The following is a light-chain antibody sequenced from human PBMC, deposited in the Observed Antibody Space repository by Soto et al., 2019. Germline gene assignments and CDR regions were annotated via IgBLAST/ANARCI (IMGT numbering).Light chain of an antibody. Sequence: SVLTQPRSASGAPGQSVTISCTGTKSDIGVYDFVSWYQHHPGKAPRLIIYEVVQRPSGVPDRFSGSKSGNTASLTVSGLQAADEADYFCKSYAGGNTYVFGSGTKVTVL. CDR3: KSYAGGNTYV. CDR1: KSDIGVYDF. V-gene: IGLV2-8*01. J-gene: IGLJ1*01. CDR2: EVV.